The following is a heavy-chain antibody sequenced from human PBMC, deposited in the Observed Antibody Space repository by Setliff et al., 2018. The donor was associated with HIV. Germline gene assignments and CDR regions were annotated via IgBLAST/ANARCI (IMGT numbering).Heavy chain of an antibody. CDR1: GYSIGSSNW. CDR3: ARMGNSYDSSGSYDYFDY. V-gene: IGHV4-28*06. Sequence: SETLSLTCAVSGYSIGSSNWWAWFRQPPGKGLEWIGYIYHNGNTNYNPSLRSRVTMSIDTSKNQFFLKLSSVTALDTATYYCARMGNSYDSSGSYDYFDYWGQGTLVTVSS. D-gene: IGHD3-22*01. J-gene: IGHJ4*02. CDR2: IYHNGNT.